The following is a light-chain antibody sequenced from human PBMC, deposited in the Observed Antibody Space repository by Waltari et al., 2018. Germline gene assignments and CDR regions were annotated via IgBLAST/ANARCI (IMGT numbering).Light chain of an antibody. CDR1: QTVDTY. V-gene: IGKV3-11*01. J-gene: IGKJ4*01. CDR3: QQRRRWPLT. Sequence: EIVLTQSPATLSLSPWERATLSFRASQTVDTYLAWYQQRPGQAPRRLIYDTSNRATGIPDRFSGSGSETDFTLTISSLEPEDFAFYYCQQRRRWPLTFGGGSKVEI. CDR2: DTS.